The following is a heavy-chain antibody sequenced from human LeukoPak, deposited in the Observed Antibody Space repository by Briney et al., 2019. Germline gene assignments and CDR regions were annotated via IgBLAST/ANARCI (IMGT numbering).Heavy chain of an antibody. Sequence: ASVKVSCKASGYTFTGYYMHWVRQAPGQGLEWMGWINPNSGGTNYAQKFQGRVTMTRDTSISTAYMELSRLRSDDTDVYYCARDRLSGAHSSSWYNFDYWGQGTLVTVSS. D-gene: IGHD6-13*01. CDR2: INPNSGGT. V-gene: IGHV1-2*02. J-gene: IGHJ4*02. CDR3: ARDRLSGAHSSSWYNFDY. CDR1: GYTFTGYY.